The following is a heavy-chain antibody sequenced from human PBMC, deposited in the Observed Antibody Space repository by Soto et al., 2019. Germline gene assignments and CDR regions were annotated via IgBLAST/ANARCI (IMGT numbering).Heavy chain of an antibody. CDR2: ISFKGAT. V-gene: IGHV4-39*01. D-gene: IGHD3-3*01. Sequence: QLQLQESGPGLVKPSQTLSLTCTVSGGSMSTSGYYWGWVRQSPGKGLEWIASISFKGATYYNPSLESRVTLYEDTSKNPFSLRLSSVTAADTAVFYCARSTFWFYHETGGSYGFDNWGQGTLVTVSS. CDR1: GGSMSTSGYY. CDR3: ARSTFWFYHETGGSYGFDN. J-gene: IGHJ4*02.